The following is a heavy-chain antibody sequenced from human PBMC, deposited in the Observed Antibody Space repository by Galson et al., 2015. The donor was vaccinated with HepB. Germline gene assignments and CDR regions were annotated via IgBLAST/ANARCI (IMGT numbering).Heavy chain of an antibody. V-gene: IGHV3-23*01. CDR2: ISGSGRTT. D-gene: IGHD6-13*01. J-gene: IGHJ4*02. Sequence: SLRLSCAASGFTFSTYAMSWVRQPPGMGLEWVSAISGSGRTTYYADSVKGRFTISRDSSKNTLYLQMNSLKVEDTAIYYCAKQSSYWYYFDYWGQGTLVTVSS. CDR3: AKQSSYWYYFDY. CDR1: GFTFSTYA.